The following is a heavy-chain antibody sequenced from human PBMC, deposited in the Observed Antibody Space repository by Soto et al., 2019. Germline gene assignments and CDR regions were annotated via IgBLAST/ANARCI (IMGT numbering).Heavy chain of an antibody. Sequence: QVQLQESGPGLVRPSETLSLPCDVSGGTMSGFCWSWIRQSPGKGLEWLGHVYYSGATDYNPSLKSRGTISEDTSRRQVSLKLNSVSAADTAVYYCARGGTAARRPGFYFFYMDVWGKGTTVTV. J-gene: IGHJ6*03. CDR2: VYYSGAT. V-gene: IGHV4-59*01. CDR3: ARGGTAARRPGFYFFYMDV. CDR1: GGTMSGFC. D-gene: IGHD6-6*01.